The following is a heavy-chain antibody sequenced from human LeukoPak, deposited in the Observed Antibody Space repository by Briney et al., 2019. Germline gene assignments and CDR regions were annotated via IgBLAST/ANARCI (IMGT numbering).Heavy chain of an antibody. D-gene: IGHD3-22*01. CDR1: GFTFSSYG. CDR2: ISYDGSNK. CDR3: AKDQVLRDSSGYNDY. V-gene: IGHV3-30*18. J-gene: IGHJ4*02. Sequence: PGGSLRLSCAASGFTFSSYGMHWVRQAPGKGLEWVAVISYDGSNKYYADSVKGRFTISRDNSKNTLYLQMNSLRAEDTAVYYCAKDQVLRDSSGYNDYWGQGTLVTVSS.